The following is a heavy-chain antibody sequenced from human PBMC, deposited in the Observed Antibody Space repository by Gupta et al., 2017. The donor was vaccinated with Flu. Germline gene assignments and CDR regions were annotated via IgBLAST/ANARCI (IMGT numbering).Heavy chain of an antibody. V-gene: IGHV3-23*01. J-gene: IGHJ4*02. CDR2: ISGRGDST. Sequence: EVQLLESGGSLVQPGGSLRPSCAASGFTFINYAMSWVRQAPGKGLEWVSAISGRGDSTYYADSGKGRFTISRDNSKNTLSLQMNSLRAEDTAVYYCAKVIVGLLRGNYDYWGQGTLVIVSS. D-gene: IGHD1-26*01. CDR1: GFTFINYA. CDR3: AKVIVGLLRGNYDY.